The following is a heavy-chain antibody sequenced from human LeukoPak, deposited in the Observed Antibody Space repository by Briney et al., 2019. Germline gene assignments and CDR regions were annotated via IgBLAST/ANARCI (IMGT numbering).Heavy chain of an antibody. CDR1: GYTFTSYG. CDR3: ARDQPPSWNYDFWSGYYNGRYYFDY. J-gene: IGHJ4*02. V-gene: IGHV1-18*01. CDR2: ISAYXGNT. Sequence: ASVKVSCKASGYTFTSYGISWVRQAPGQGLEWMGWISAYXGNTNYAQKLQGRVTMTTDTSTSTSYMELRSLRSDDTAVYYCARDQPPSWNYDFWSGYYNGRYYFDYWGQGTLVTVSS. D-gene: IGHD3-3*01.